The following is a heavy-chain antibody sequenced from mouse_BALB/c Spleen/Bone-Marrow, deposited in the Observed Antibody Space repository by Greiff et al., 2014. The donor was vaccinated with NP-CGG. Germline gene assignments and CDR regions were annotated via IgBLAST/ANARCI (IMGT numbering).Heavy chain of an antibody. CDR3: ASYVYGYYFDY. Sequence: VQLKESGAELVKPGASVKLSCTASGFNIKDTYMHWVKQRPEKGLEWIGRIYPANGNTKYDPKFQGKATITADTSSNTAYLQLSSLTSEDTAVYYCASYVYGYYFDYWGQGTTLTVSS. CDR2: IYPANGNT. J-gene: IGHJ2*01. D-gene: IGHD2-2*01. CDR1: GFNIKDTY. V-gene: IGHV14-3*02.